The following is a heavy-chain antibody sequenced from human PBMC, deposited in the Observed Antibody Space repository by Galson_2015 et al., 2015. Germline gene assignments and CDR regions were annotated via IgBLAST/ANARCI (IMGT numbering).Heavy chain of an antibody. J-gene: IGHJ6*02. Sequence: SVKVSCKASGYTFTSYGIAWVRQAPGQGLEWMGWISAYNGNTNYTQTLQGRVTMTTDTSTSTAYMELRNLKSDDTAVYYCARDPVDCSTTSCSFGYYYGMDVWGQGTTVTVSS. D-gene: IGHD2-2*01. CDR2: ISAYNGNT. CDR1: GYTFTSYG. CDR3: ARDPVDCSTTSCSFGYYYGMDV. V-gene: IGHV1-18*01.